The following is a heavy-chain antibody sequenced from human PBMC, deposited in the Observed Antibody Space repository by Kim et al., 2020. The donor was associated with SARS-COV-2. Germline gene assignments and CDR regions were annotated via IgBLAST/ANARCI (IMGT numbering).Heavy chain of an antibody. CDR2: IKQDGSET. Sequence: GGSLRLSCVASGFTFSDHWMTWVRQAPGKGLEWVATIKQDGSETFYVDSVKGRFIISRDNGKNSMYLQMNSVRAEDTAVYYCARVDPSGWELSSWGGEGTLLPVSS. V-gene: IGHV3-7*01. CDR3: ARVDPSGWELSSW. D-gene: IGHD3-10*01. CDR1: GFTFSDHW. J-gene: IGHJ4*02.